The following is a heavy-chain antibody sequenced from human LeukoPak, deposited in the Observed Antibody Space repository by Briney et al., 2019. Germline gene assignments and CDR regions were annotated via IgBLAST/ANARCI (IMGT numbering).Heavy chain of an antibody. CDR2: VNPNTANT. V-gene: IGHV1-8*01. D-gene: IGHD3-16*01. Sequence: GASVKVSCKDSGHTFTHYDFNWVRQATGQGLEWMGWVNPNTANTAYAQNFQGRVILTMNTSISTAYMELRGLTSDDTAVYFCARTSYDTPWFDPWGQGTLVTVSS. J-gene: IGHJ5*02. CDR3: ARTSYDTPWFDP. CDR1: GHTFTHYD.